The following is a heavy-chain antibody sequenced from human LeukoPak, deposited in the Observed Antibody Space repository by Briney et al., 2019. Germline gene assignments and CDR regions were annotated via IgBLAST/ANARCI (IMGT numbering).Heavy chain of an antibody. J-gene: IGHJ5*02. CDR1: GGSLSSSSYY. D-gene: IGHD1-26*01. V-gene: IGHV4-39*01. CDR3: ARQIVGATGNWFNP. CDR2: IYYSGRT. Sequence: SETLSLTCTVSGGSLSSSSYYWGWIRQPPGKGLEWIESIYYSGRTCYNPSLKSRVTISVDTSKNQFSLKLSSVSAADTAVYYCARQIVGATGNWFNPWGQGTLVTVSS.